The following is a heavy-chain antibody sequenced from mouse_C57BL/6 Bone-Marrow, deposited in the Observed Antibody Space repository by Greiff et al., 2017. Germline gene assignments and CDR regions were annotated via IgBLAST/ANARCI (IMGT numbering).Heavy chain of an antibody. Sequence: VQLQQSGAELVRPGASVKLSCKASGYTFTDYYINWVKQRPGQGLEWIARIYPGSGNTYYNEKFKGKATLTAEKSSSTAYMQLSSLTSEDSAVYFCARGSIYDGYYWFAYWGQGTLVTVSA. CDR2: IYPGSGNT. V-gene: IGHV1-76*01. J-gene: IGHJ3*01. D-gene: IGHD2-3*01. CDR3: ARGSIYDGYYWFAY. CDR1: GYTFTDYY.